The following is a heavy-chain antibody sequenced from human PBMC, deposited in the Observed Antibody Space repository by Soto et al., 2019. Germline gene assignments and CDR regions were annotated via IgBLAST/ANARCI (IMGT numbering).Heavy chain of an antibody. CDR3: ARDEDYGGPIDY. J-gene: IGHJ4*02. CDR2: ITSSSTYI. D-gene: IGHD4-17*01. V-gene: IGHV3-21*01. Sequence: EVQLVESGGGLVKPGGSLRLSCAASGFTFSTYSMNWVRQAPGKGLEWVSSITSSSTYIYYADSVKGRFTISRDNAKNSLYLQTNSLRAEDTAVYYCARDEDYGGPIDYWGQGTLVTVSS. CDR1: GFTFSTYS.